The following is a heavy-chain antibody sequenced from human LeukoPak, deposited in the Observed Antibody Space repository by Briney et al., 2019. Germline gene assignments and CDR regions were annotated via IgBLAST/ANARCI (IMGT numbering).Heavy chain of an antibody. CDR1: GGSFSGYY. CDR3: ARAYGSGSDRDGDFDY. D-gene: IGHD3-10*01. Sequence: SETLSLTCAVYGGSFSGYYWSWIRRPPGKGLEWIGEINHSGSTNYNPSLKSRVTISVDTSKNQFSLKLSSVTAADTAVYYCARAYGSGSDRDGDFDYWGQGTLVTVSS. V-gene: IGHV4-34*01. CDR2: INHSGST. J-gene: IGHJ4*02.